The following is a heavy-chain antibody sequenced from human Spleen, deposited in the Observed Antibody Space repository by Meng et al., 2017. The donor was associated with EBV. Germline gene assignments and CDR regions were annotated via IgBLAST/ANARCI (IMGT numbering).Heavy chain of an antibody. CDR2: ISTYSGHT. CDR3: ARDSTYSDGSGYYPSY. V-gene: IGHV1-18*01. CDR1: GYTFTNYG. J-gene: IGHJ4*02. D-gene: IGHD3-22*01. Sequence: QVQLVQSGAEVXXXXXSXKVXXXASGYTFTNYGIRWMRQAPGQGLEWMGWISTYSGHTNYAQKVQGRVTMTKDTSTSTAYMEVRSLRSDDTAVYYCARDSTYSDGSGYYPSYWGQGTLVTVSS.